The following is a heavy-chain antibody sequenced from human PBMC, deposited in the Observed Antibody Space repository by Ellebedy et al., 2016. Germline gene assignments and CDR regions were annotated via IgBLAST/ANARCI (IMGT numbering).Heavy chain of an antibody. CDR1: GFTFSNYA. Sequence: GESLKISCAAFGFTFSNYAMHWVRQAPGKGLEWVSSISSSSSYIYYADSVNGRFTISRDNAKNSLYLQMNSLRAEDTAVYYCAREARNIGEQQLIFYFDYWGQGTPVTVSS. J-gene: IGHJ4*02. CDR3: AREARNIGEQQLIFYFDY. D-gene: IGHD6-13*01. V-gene: IGHV3-21*01. CDR2: ISSSSSYI.